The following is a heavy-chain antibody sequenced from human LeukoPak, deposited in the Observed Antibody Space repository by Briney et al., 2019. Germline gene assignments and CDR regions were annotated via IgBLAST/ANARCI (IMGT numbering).Heavy chain of an antibody. CDR3: ARAPEIGDAFDI. D-gene: IGHD2-21*01. J-gene: IGHJ3*02. V-gene: IGHV4-34*01. CDR2: INHSGST. CDR1: GGSFSGYY. Sequence: SETLSLTCAVYGGSFSGYYWSWIRQPPGKGLEWIGEINHSGSTNYNPSLKSRVTISVDTSKNQFSLKLSSVTAADTAVYYCARAPEIGDAFDIWGQGTMVTVSS.